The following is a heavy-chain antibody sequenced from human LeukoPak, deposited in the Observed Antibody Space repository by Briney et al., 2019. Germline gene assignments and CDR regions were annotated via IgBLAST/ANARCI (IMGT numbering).Heavy chain of an antibody. CDR3: ARRDLARYYYYMDV. J-gene: IGHJ6*03. CDR1: GYTLTELS. V-gene: IGHV1-24*01. CDR2: FDPEDGET. Sequence: ASVKVSCKVSGYTLTELSMHWVRQAPGKGLEWMGGFDPEDGETIYAQKFQGRVTMTEDTSTSTAYMELRSLRSDDTAVYYCARRDLARYYYYMDVWGKGTTVTVSS.